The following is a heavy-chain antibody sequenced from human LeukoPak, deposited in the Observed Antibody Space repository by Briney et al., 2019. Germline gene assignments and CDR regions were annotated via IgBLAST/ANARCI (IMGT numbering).Heavy chain of an antibody. Sequence: GGSLRLSCAASGFTFTSYGMHWVRQAPGKGLEWVAVISYDGSDKSYADSVKGRFTISRDNSKNTLYLQMNSLRAEDTAVYYCAKDLVGSSWSYGFDYWGQGTLVTVSS. J-gene: IGHJ4*02. CDR3: AKDLVGSSWSYGFDY. CDR2: ISYDGSDK. CDR1: GFTFTSYG. V-gene: IGHV3-30*18. D-gene: IGHD6-13*01.